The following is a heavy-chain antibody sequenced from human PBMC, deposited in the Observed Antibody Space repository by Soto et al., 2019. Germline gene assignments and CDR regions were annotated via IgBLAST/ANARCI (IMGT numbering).Heavy chain of an antibody. V-gene: IGHV4-39*01. CDR1: GCFISSSSYY. J-gene: IGHJ4*02. D-gene: IGHD5-12*01. CDR2: IYYSGST. CDR3: ARQFFGDGYNYDFDY. Sequence: SETLSLTCPVSGCFISSSSYYWGWIRQPPGKGLEWIGSIYYSGSTYYNPSLKSRVTISVDTSKNQFSLKLSSVTAADTAVYYCARQFFGDGYNYDFDYWGQGTLVTVSS.